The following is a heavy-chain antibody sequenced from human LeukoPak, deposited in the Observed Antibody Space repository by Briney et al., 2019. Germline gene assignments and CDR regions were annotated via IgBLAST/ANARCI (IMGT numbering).Heavy chain of an antibody. J-gene: IGHJ4*02. V-gene: IGHV4-59*08. Sequence: SETLSLTCTVSGGSISSYYWSWIRQPPGKGLEWIGYIYYGGSTNYNPSLKSRVTISVDTSKNQFSLKLSSVTAADTAVYYCARRSSSFDYWGQGTLVTVSS. D-gene: IGHD6-13*01. CDR1: GGSISSYY. CDR2: IYYGGST. CDR3: ARRSSSFDY.